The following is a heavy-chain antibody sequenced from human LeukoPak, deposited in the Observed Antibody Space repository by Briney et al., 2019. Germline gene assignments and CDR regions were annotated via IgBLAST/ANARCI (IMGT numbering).Heavy chain of an antibody. CDR2: ISYDGSIK. CDR1: GFTFSSYA. J-gene: IGHJ4*02. CDR3: AKGIATGWTSVDY. V-gene: IGHV3-30*04. Sequence: GGSLRLSCAASGFTFSSYAMRWVRQAPGKGLEWVAAISYDGSIKYSADSVKGRFTISRDNSKNALYLQMDSLRADDTAVYYCAKGIATGWTSVDYWGQGTLVTVSS. D-gene: IGHD1-26*01.